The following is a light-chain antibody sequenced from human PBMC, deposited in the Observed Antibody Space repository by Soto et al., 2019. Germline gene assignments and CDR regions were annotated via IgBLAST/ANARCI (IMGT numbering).Light chain of an antibody. Sequence: EIVMTQSPATLSVSPGERATLSCRSSQSVNSNLAWYQQKPGQAPRLLIYGASTRATGIPARFSGSGSGTEFTLTVSSLQSEDFAFYYCQQYNNGTPITFGQGTRLE. CDR2: GAS. J-gene: IGKJ5*01. V-gene: IGKV3-15*01. CDR1: QSVNSN. CDR3: QQYNNGTPIT.